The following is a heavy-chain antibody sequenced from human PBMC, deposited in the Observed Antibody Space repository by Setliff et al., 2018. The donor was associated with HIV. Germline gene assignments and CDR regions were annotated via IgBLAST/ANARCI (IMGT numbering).Heavy chain of an antibody. CDR2: ISYDGDIK. J-gene: IGHJ4*02. D-gene: IGHD1-26*01. V-gene: IGHV3-30-3*01. CDR1: GFTFGDYA. CDR3: VRDPIEGYPDYFDY. Sequence: GGSLRLSCAASGFTFGDYAIHWVRQAPGKGLEWVAVISYDGDIKIYADSVKGRFTISRDNSKNTLFLQMNSLRPEDTATYYCVRDPIEGYPDYFDYWGQGTLVTVSS.